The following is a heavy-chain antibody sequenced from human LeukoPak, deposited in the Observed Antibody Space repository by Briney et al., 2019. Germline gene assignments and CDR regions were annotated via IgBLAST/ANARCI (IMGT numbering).Heavy chain of an antibody. CDR2: IIPIFGTA. CDR1: GGTFSSYA. V-gene: IGHV1-69*05. CDR3: ARWKCSSTSCYRGYYYMDV. Sequence: GASVEVSCKASGGTFSSYAISWVRQAPGQGLEWMGGIIPIFGTANYAQKFQGRVTITTDESTSTAYVELSSLRSEDTAVYYCARWKCSSTSCYRGYYYMDVWGKGTTVTVSS. J-gene: IGHJ6*03. D-gene: IGHD2-2*01.